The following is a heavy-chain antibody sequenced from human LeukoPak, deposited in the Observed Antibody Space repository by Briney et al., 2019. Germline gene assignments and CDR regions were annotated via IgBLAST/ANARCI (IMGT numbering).Heavy chain of an antibody. CDR1: GGSISSSNW. D-gene: IGHD5-18*01. CDR2: IYHSGST. J-gene: IGHJ4*02. Sequence: SETLSLTCAVSGGSISSSNWWSWVRQPPGKGLEWIGEIYHSGSTNYNPSLKSRVTISVDKSKNQFSLKLSSVTAADTAVYYCARGRIGYSYGAGDYWGQGTLVTVSS. V-gene: IGHV4-4*02. CDR3: ARGRIGYSYGAGDY.